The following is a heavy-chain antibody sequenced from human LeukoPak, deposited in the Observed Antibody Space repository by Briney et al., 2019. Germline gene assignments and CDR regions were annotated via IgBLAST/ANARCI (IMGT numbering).Heavy chain of an antibody. CDR3: ARAAPHDY. CDR2: TRNKTKGYTT. J-gene: IGHJ4*02. V-gene: IGHV3-72*01. D-gene: IGHD6-25*01. CDR1: GFTFSNQY. Sequence: GGSLTLSCAPSGFTFSNQYIDCVRQAPRKGLEWVGRTRNKTKGYTTDYRASVKGRFTTSRDGSTNSVYLQMNSLKTEDTAVYFCARAAPHDYWGQGTLVTVSS.